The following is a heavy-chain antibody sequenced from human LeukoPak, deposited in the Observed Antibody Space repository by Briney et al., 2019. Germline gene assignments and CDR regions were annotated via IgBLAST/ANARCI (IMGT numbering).Heavy chain of an antibody. J-gene: IGHJ4*02. Sequence: GGSLRLSCEASGFTFGTYWMSWVRQAPGKGLEWVANIKQDGSQKYYVDSVKGRFTISRDNAKNSLNLQMNSLRAEDTAVYYCARAYYFDSSGPGDYWGQGTLVSVSS. CDR1: GFTFGTYW. CDR3: ARAYYFDSSGPGDY. D-gene: IGHD3-22*01. CDR2: IKQDGSQK. V-gene: IGHV3-7*01.